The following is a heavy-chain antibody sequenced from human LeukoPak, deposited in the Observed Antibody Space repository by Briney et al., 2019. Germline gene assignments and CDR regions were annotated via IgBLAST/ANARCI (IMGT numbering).Heavy chain of an antibody. J-gene: IGHJ6*03. V-gene: IGHV1-69*06. CDR2: IIPIFGTA. D-gene: IGHD3-22*01. CDR1: GGTFSNYA. Sequence: SVKVSCKASGGTFSNYAFIWVRQAPGQGLEWMGGIIPIFGTANYAQKFQGRVTITADKSTSTAYMELSSLRSEDTAVYYCARGPRENYYDSSGYYYYMDVWGKGTTVTVSS. CDR3: ARGPRENYYDSSGYYYYMDV.